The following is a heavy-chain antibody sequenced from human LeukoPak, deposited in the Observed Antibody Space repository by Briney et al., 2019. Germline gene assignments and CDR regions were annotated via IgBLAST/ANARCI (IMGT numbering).Heavy chain of an antibody. D-gene: IGHD3-10*01. V-gene: IGHV3-53*01. CDR2: IYSGGST. J-gene: IGHJ4*02. CDR1: GFTVSSNY. Sequence: GGSLRLSCAASGFTVSSNYMSWVRQAPGKGLEWVSVIYSGGSTYYADSVKGRFTISRDNSKNTLYLQMNSLRAEDTAVYYCARDEDYYGSGSLGGDYWGQGTLVTVSS. CDR3: ARDEDYYGSGSLGGDY.